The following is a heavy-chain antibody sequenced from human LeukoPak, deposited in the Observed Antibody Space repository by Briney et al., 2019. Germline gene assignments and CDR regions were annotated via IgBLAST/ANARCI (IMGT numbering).Heavy chain of an antibody. V-gene: IGHV3-30*02. CDR1: GFTFSSYG. CDR3: ARAPTVLVGYCSSSSCQADY. Sequence: GGSLRLSCAASGFTFSSYGMHWVRQAPGKGLEWVAFIRYDGSNKYYADSVKGRFTISRDNSKNTLYLQMNSLRVEDTAVYYCARAPTVLVGYCSSSSCQADYWGQGTLVTVSP. D-gene: IGHD2-2*01. CDR2: IRYDGSNK. J-gene: IGHJ4*02.